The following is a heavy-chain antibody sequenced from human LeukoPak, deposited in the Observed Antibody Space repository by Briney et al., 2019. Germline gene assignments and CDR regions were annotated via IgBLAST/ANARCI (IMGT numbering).Heavy chain of an antibody. CDR1: GFTFSTYA. D-gene: IGHD2-2*02. J-gene: IGHJ6*02. CDR3: AKDGGVVVPAAIVYYYYGMDV. V-gene: IGHV3-23*01. CDR2: ISNSGDNT. Sequence: GGSLRLSCAASGFTFSTYAMSWVRQVPGKGLEWVSGISNSGDNTYYADSVKGRFTISRDNSRNTLSLQMNSLRAEDTAIYYCAKDGGVVVPAAIVYYYYGMDVWGQGTTVTVSS.